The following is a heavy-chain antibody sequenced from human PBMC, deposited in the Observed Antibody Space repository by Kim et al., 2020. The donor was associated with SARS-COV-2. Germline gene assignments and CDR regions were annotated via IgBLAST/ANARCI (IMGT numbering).Heavy chain of an antibody. CDR2: IYYSGST. Sequence: SETLSLTCTVSGGSISSYYWSWIRQPPGKGLEWIGYIYYSGSTNYNPSLKSRVTISVDTSKNQFSLKLSSVTAADTAVYYCARGGSYYDILTGYAEYFQHWGQGTLVTVSS. V-gene: IGHV4-59*13. J-gene: IGHJ1*01. CDR3: ARGGSYYDILTGYAEYFQH. CDR1: GGSISSYY. D-gene: IGHD3-9*01.